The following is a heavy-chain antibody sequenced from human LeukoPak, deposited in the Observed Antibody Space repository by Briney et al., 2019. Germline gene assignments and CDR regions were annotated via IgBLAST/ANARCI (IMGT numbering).Heavy chain of an antibody. CDR1: GFTFDDYA. J-gene: IGHJ4*02. CDR2: ISWNSGSV. Sequence: GRSLRLSCAASGFTFDDYAMHWVRQAPGKGLEWVSGISWNSGSVGYADSVKGRFTISRDNAKNSLYLQMNSLRAEDTALYYCAKDISAGWAGFDYWGQGTLVTVSS. D-gene: IGHD6-19*01. CDR3: AKDISAGWAGFDY. V-gene: IGHV3-9*01.